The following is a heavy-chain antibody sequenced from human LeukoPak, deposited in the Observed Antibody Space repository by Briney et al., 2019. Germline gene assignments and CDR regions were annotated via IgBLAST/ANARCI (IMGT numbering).Heavy chain of an antibody. CDR1: GITFSSHG. V-gene: IGHV3-30*02. CDR2: IRHEGNDK. Sequence: GGSLRLSCAASGITFSSHGMHWVRQAPDKGLEWVASIRHEGNDKYYADSVKGRFTVSRDNSKNTLYLQMNSLRAEDTAVYYCASGFPNFDYWGLGTLVTVSS. D-gene: IGHD3-10*01. CDR3: ASGFPNFDY. J-gene: IGHJ4*02.